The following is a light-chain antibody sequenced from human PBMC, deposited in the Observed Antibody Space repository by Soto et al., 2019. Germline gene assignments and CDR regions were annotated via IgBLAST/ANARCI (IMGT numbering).Light chain of an antibody. V-gene: IGKV3-15*01. CDR3: QRYNDWPLT. J-gene: IGKJ4*01. CDR2: YTS. Sequence: RKSPSTLGVCPWEGVTLSCRASQGIGHTLAWDQHKPGQTPILLXYYTSASATGVPARFSGSRSGPEFTLTINSLQSEDFAIYYCQRYNDWPLTFGGGTKV. CDR1: QGIGHT.